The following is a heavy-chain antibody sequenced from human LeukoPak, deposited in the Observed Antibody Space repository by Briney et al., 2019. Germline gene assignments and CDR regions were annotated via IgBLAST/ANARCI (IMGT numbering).Heavy chain of an antibody. CDR3: ARLLGGFGENYYWYFDL. V-gene: IGHV3-21*01. CDR1: GFTFSSYS. D-gene: IGHD3-10*01. Sequence: GGSLRLSCAASGFTFSSYSMNWVRQAPGKGLEWVSSISSSSSYIYYADSVKGRFTISRDNAKNSLYLQMNSLRAEDTAVYYCARLLGGFGENYYWYFDLWGRGTLVTVSS. CDR2: ISSSSSYI. J-gene: IGHJ2*01.